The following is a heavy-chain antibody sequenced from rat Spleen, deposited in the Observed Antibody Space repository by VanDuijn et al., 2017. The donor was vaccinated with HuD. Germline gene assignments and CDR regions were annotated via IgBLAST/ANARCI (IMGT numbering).Heavy chain of an antibody. D-gene: IGHD1-12*02. J-gene: IGHJ4*01. CDR3: ARAVANYYGGTYGVMAA. CDR1: GFSLINYN. V-gene: IGHV2-30*01. Sequence: QVQLKESGPGLVQPSQTLSLTCTVSGFSLINYNMHWVRQPTGKGLAWMGVIWTNGNTDYNSALNSRLSLSRDTPKSKVFLKMNSLQTEDTATDYCARAVANYYGGTYGVMAAWGQGASVTVSS. CDR2: IWTNGNT.